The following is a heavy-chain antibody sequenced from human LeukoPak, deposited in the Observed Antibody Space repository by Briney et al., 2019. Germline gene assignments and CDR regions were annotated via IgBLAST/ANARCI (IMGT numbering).Heavy chain of an antibody. D-gene: IGHD6-13*01. Sequence: GGSLRLSCAASGFTFSSYAMSWVRQAPGKGLEWVSAISGSGGSTYYADSVKGRFTISRDNSKNTLYLQMNSLRAEDTAVYYCARDPGIAAATGTFDYWGQGTLVTVSS. CDR2: ISGSGGST. CDR1: GFTFSSYA. J-gene: IGHJ4*02. CDR3: ARDPGIAAATGTFDY. V-gene: IGHV3-23*01.